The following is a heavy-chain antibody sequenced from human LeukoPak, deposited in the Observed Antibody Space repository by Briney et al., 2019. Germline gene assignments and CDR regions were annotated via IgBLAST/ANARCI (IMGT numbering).Heavy chain of an antibody. J-gene: IGHJ4*02. V-gene: IGHV4-4*07. Sequence: SETLSLTCTVSGGSISSYYWSWIRQPAGKGLEWIGRIYTSGSTYYNPSLKSRVTISVDTSKNQFSLKLSSVTAADTAVYYCARLRKGITIFGVARDYWGQGTLVTVSS. CDR2: IYTSGST. CDR3: ARLRKGITIFGVARDY. D-gene: IGHD3-3*01. CDR1: GGSISSYY.